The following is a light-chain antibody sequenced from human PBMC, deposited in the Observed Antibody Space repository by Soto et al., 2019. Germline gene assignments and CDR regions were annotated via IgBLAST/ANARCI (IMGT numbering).Light chain of an antibody. V-gene: IGKV1-5*03. Sequence: DIQMTQSPSTLSASIGDRVTITCRANQSISTWLAWYQQSPGKAPKLLIYKSSRLGNGVPSRFSGSGSGTRFTLTISRLRPDDFETYDCQQYESFSRTFGQGTKVEIK. J-gene: IGKJ1*01. CDR2: KSS. CDR3: QQYESFSRT. CDR1: QSISTW.